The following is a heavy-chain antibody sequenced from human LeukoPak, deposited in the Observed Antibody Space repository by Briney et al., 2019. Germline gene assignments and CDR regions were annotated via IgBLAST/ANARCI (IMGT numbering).Heavy chain of an antibody. Sequence: PGGSLGLSCAASGFTFSIYAMTWVRRAPGKGLEWISTITSGGGTTYSADSVKGRFTISRDNSKNTLYLQMNSLRAEDTAVYYCAKGRGQLYNFDYWGQGALVTVSS. CDR2: ITSGGGTT. D-gene: IGHD1-1*01. J-gene: IGHJ4*02. CDR3: AKGRGQLYNFDY. V-gene: IGHV3-23*01. CDR1: GFTFSIYA.